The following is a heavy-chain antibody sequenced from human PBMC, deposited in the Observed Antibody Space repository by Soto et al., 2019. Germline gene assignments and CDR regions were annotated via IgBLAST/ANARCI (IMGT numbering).Heavy chain of an antibody. Sequence: PGGSLRLSCAASGFTFSSYAMSWVRQAPGKGLEWVSAISGSGGSTYYADSVKGRFTISRDNSKNTLYLQMNSLRAEDTAVYYCAKAQYYYDSSDGVCFDYWGQGTLVTVSS. CDR3: AKAQYYYDSSDGVCFDY. CDR1: GFTFSSYA. D-gene: IGHD3-22*01. J-gene: IGHJ4*02. CDR2: ISGSGGST. V-gene: IGHV3-23*01.